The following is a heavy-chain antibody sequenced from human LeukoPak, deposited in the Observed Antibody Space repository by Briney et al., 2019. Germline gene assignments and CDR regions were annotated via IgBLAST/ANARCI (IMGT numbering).Heavy chain of an antibody. CDR1: GFTFSSYA. D-gene: IGHD6-19*01. V-gene: IGHV3-30-3*01. J-gene: IGHJ4*02. Sequence: HTGRSLRLSCAASGFTFSSYAMHWVRQAPGKGLEWVAVISYDGSNKYYADSVKGRFTISRDNSKNTLYLQMNSLRAEDTAVYYCARDLSSGWHDLFDYRGQGTLVTVSS. CDR3: ARDLSSGWHDLFDY. CDR2: ISYDGSNK.